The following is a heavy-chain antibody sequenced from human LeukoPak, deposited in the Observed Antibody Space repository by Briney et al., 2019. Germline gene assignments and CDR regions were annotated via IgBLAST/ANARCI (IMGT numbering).Heavy chain of an antibody. J-gene: IGHJ5*02. Sequence: SETLSLTCAVCGGSFSGYYWSWIRQPPGKGLEWIGEINHSGSTNYNPSLKSRVTISVDTSKNQFSLKLSSVTAADTAVYYCARDLSGGSTNWFDPWGQGTLVTVSS. D-gene: IGHD2-15*01. CDR1: GGSFSGYY. CDR2: INHSGST. CDR3: ARDLSGGSTNWFDP. V-gene: IGHV4-34*01.